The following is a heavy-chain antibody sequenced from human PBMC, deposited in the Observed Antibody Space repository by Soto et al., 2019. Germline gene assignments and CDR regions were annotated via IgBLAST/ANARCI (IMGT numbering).Heavy chain of an antibody. Sequence: QVQLVESGGGVVQPGRSLRLSCAASGFTFSSYAMHWVRQAPGKGLEWVAVMTYDGSNKYYTDSVKGRFTISRDNSKKTLFLQMNSLRAEDTAVYYCAREAEAFDYWGQGTLVTVSS. J-gene: IGHJ4*02. CDR3: AREAEAFDY. CDR2: MTYDGSNK. CDR1: GFTFSSYA. D-gene: IGHD6-25*01. V-gene: IGHV3-30-3*01.